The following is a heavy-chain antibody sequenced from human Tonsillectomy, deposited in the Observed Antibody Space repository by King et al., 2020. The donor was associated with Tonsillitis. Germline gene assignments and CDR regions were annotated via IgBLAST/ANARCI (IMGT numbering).Heavy chain of an antibody. CDR1: GGYLLSYS. Sequence: QLVQSGAEVKKPGSSVKVSCKASGGYLLSYSITLVRQAPGQGLEGRGRIIPIVGIAHYAQKFQGRVTITADKSTSTAYMELRSLRSDDTAVYYCARDFNTDTVMVTGWFDPWGQGTLVIVSS. J-gene: IGHJ5*02. CDR3: ARDFNTDTVMVTGWFDP. D-gene: IGHD5-18*01. V-gene: IGHV1-69*09. CDR2: IIPIVGIA.